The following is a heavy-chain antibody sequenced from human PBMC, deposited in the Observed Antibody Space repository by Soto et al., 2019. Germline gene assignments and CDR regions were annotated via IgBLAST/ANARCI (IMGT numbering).Heavy chain of an antibody. CDR2: IKSETDGGTA. Sequence: PGGSLRLSCAASGFNLSHPWMTWVRQAAGKGLEWVGRIKSETDGGTADYAAPVKGRITISRDDSKNTVYLQMNSLKTEDTAVYYCTTGIYYHLLTGYHDVAYWGQGTLVTVPQ. V-gene: IGHV3-15*01. J-gene: IGHJ4*02. CDR3: TTGIYYHLLTGYHDVAY. D-gene: IGHD3-9*01. CDR1: GFNLSHPW.